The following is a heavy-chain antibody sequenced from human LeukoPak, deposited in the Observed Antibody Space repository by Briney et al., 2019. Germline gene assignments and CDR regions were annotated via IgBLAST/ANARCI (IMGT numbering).Heavy chain of an antibody. CDR3: AKVARSKTTVTTYFDY. CDR1: GFPFSSYA. J-gene: IGHJ4*02. CDR2: ISGSGGST. V-gene: IGHV3-23*01. D-gene: IGHD4-11*01. Sequence: GGSLDLSCAASGFPFSSYAMSWVRQAPGKGLEWVSAISGSGGSTYYADSVKGRFTISRDNSKNTLYLQMNSLRAEDTAVYYCAKVARSKTTVTTYFDYWGQGTLVTVSS.